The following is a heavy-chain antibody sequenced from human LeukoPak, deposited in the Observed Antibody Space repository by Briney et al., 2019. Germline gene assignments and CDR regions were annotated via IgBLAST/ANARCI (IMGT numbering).Heavy chain of an antibody. V-gene: IGHV4-39*01. J-gene: IGHJ3*02. D-gene: IGHD3-10*01. Sequence: PSETLSPTCTVSGGSISSYYWSWIRQPPGKGLEWIGSIYYSGSTYYNPSLKSRVTISVDTSKNQFSLKLSSVTAADTAVYYCARLGKLLWFGELLYDDAFDIWGQGTMVTVSS. CDR1: GGSISSYY. CDR2: IYYSGST. CDR3: ARLGKLLWFGELLYDDAFDI.